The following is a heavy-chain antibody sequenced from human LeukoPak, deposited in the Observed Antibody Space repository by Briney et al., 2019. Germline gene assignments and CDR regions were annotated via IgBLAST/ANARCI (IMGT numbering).Heavy chain of an antibody. J-gene: IGHJ4*02. CDR2: VSYGVNKK. CDR1: GFTFSTHG. CDR3: ATDPRGGSYFEN. D-gene: IGHD3-16*01. Sequence: GGSLRLSCVASGFTFSTHGLHWVRQAPGKGQEWVAIVSYGVNKKYYADSVKGRFTISRDNSKKTVYLQMNSLKTEDTAVYYCATDPRGGSYFENWGQGTLVTVSS. V-gene: IGHV3-30-3*01.